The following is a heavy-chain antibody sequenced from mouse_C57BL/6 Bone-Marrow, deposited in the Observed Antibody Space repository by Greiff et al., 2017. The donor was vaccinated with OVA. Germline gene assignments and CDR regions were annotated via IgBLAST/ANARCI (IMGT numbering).Heavy chain of an antibody. CDR1: GFTFSSYA. CDR2: ISDGGSYT. Sequence: EVKLMESGGGLVKPGGSLKLSCAASGFTFSSYAMSWVRQTPEKRLEWVATISDGGSYTYYPDNVKGRFTISRDNAKNNLYLQMSHLKSEDTAMYYCARGGWLRYYFDYWGQGTTLTVSS. J-gene: IGHJ2*01. V-gene: IGHV5-4*03. CDR3: ARGGWLRYYFDY. D-gene: IGHD2-2*01.